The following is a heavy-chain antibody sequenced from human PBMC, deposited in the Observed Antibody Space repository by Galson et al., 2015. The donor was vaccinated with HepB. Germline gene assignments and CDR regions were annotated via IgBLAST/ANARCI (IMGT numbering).Heavy chain of an antibody. CDR2: IKSKSDGGTT. V-gene: IGHV3-15*01. D-gene: IGHD3-3*01. J-gene: IGHJ4*02. CDR3: TTHPDLSSGYPGYYFDY. CDR1: GFTFANAW. Sequence: SLRLSCAASGFTFANAWMTWVRQSPEKGLEWVGRIKSKSDGGTTDYAAPVKGRFTVSRDDSKSTLYLQMNSLKSEDTAVYYCTTHPDLSSGYPGYYFDYRGQGTLVTVSS.